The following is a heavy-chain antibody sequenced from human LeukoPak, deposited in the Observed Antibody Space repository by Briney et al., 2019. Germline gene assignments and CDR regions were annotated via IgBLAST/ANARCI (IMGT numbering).Heavy chain of an antibody. CDR3: AREYYDFPTGETGFDP. V-gene: IGHV4-59*01. J-gene: IGHJ5*02. CDR1: GGSISSYY. D-gene: IGHD3-3*01. Sequence: SETLSLTCTVSGGSISSYYWSWIRQPPGKGLEWIGYIYYSGSTNYNPSLKSRVTISVDTSKNQFSLKLSSVTAADTAVYYCAREYYDFPTGETGFDPWGQGTLVTVSS. CDR2: IYYSGST.